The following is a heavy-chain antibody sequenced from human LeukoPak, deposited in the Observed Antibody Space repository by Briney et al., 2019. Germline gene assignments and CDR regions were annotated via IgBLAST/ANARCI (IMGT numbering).Heavy chain of an antibody. D-gene: IGHD4-11*01. CDR1: GYSISSGYF. CDR3: ARLTTTSPEDF. J-gene: IGHJ4*02. V-gene: IGHV4-38-2*01. CDR2: IYHSGST. Sequence: SETLSLTCAASGYSISSGYFWGWIRQPPGKGLEWIGSIYHSGSTYYNPSLKSRVTISVDTSKNQFSLKVNSVTAADTAVYYCARLTTTSPEDFWGQGTLVTVSS.